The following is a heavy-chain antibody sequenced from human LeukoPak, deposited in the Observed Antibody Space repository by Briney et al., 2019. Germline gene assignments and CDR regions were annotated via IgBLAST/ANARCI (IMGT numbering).Heavy chain of an antibody. CDR1: GGTFSSYA. CDR3: ARVGNYYGSGSIDY. D-gene: IGHD3-10*01. J-gene: IGHJ4*02. Sequence: SVKVSCKASGGTFSSYAISWVRQAPGQGLEWMGGIIPIFGTANYAQKFQGRVTITADESTSTAYMELSSLRSEDTAAYYCARVGNYYGSGSIDYWGQGTLVTVSS. CDR2: IIPIFGTA. V-gene: IGHV1-69*01.